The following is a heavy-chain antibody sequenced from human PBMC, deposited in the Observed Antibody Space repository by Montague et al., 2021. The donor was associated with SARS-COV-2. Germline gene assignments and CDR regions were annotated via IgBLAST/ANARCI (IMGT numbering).Heavy chain of an antibody. CDR3: ATLSRRTAAGTRDYFGLDV. J-gene: IGHJ6*02. Sequence: SETLSLTCTSTGDSIITTTWWTWVRPTPGTAPEWILEIVHSGAINYNPSLTSRDSISVDKSNIQFSLRLSSLIAADTAVYYCATLSRRTAAGTRDYFGLDVFGQAATLALTS. V-gene: IGHV4-4*02. CDR2: IVHSGAI. CDR1: GDSIITTTW. D-gene: IGHD6-13*01.